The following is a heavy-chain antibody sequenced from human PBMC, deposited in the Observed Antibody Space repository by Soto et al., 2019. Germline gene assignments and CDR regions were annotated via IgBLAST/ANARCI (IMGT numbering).Heavy chain of an antibody. J-gene: IGHJ5*02. V-gene: IGHV3-33*01. CDR3: ARDGAAGGTFPFNWFDP. Sequence: QVQLVESGGGVVQPGRSLRLSCAASGFTFSSYGMHWVRQAPGKGLEWVAVIWYDGSNKYYADSVKGRFTISRDNSKNTLYLQMNSLRAEDTAVYYCARDGAAGGTFPFNWFDPWGQGTLVTVSS. CDR2: IWYDGSNK. CDR1: GFTFSSYG. D-gene: IGHD6-13*01.